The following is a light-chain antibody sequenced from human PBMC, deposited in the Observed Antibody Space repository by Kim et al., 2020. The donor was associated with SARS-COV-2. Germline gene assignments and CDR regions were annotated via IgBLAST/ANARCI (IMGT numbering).Light chain of an antibody. J-gene: IGKJ4*01. CDR1: QEIRKS. CDR2: DAS. CDR3: QQYHYLPLT. V-gene: IGKV1-33*01. Sequence: ASVGDRVTITCQASQEIRKSLNWFQQRPGKAPKLLLYDASDLETGVPSRCSGSGSGTYFSFTIDSLQPDDFATYYCQQYHYLPLTFGGGTKVDIK.